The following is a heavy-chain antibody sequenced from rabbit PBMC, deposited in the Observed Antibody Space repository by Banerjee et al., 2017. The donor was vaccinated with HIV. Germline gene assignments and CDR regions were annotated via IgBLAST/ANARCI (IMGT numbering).Heavy chain of an antibody. CDR1: GFDFSSYY. CDR2: IYAGKGST. CDR3: ARALYTYGYAGYAYASRLDL. V-gene: IGHV1S7*01. D-gene: IGHD6-1*01. Sequence: QLKETGGGLVQPGGSLTLSCKASGFDFSSYYMSWVRQAPGKGLEWIGIIYAGKGSTDYASWVNGRFTISSDNAQNTVDLQMNSLTAADTATYFCARALYTYGYAGYAYASRLDLWGPGTLVTVS. J-gene: IGHJ3*01.